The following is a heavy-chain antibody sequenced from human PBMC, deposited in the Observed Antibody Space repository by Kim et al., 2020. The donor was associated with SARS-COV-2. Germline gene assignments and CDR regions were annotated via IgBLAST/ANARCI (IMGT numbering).Heavy chain of an antibody. J-gene: IGHJ4*02. CDR2: INAGSGNT. V-gene: IGHV1-3*01. Sequence: ASVKVSCKASGYTFSNYAMHWVRQAPGQRLEWMGWINAGSGNTEYSQKFQGRLIITRDTSASTAYMELSSLRSEDTAVYYCARGGAVLRFLELLSFYFDYWGQGTLVTVSS. CDR3: ARGGAVLRFLELLSFYFDY. CDR1: GYTFSNYA. D-gene: IGHD3-3*01.